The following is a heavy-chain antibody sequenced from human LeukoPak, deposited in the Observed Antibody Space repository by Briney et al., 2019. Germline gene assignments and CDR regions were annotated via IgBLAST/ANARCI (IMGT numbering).Heavy chain of an antibody. CDR1: GGSISSGGYY. V-gene: IGHV4-31*03. J-gene: IGHJ5*02. Sequence: SQTLSLTCTVSGGSISSGGYYWSWIRQHPGKGLEWIGYIYYSGSTYYNPSLKSRVTISVDTSKNQFSLKLSSVTAADTAVYYCAREGYYVSSVSAWFDPWGQGTLVTVSS. CDR2: IYYSGST. D-gene: IGHD3-22*01. CDR3: AREGYYVSSVSAWFDP.